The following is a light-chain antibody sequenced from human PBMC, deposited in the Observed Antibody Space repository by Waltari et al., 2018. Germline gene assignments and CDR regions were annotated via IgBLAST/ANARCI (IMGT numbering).Light chain of an antibody. CDR3: GAWEDSLNGVL. J-gene: IGLJ2*01. V-gene: IGLV1-44*01. Sequence: QSMLTQPPSASGTPGQTVTISCSGCSSHVGSNSVNWFQHLPDAAPKLLHYDYDRRPAGCPLRFAGANSATAASLVFSGLQSDDEADYYCGAWEDSLNGVLFGGGTKLSVL. CDR2: DYD. CDR1: SSHVGSNS.